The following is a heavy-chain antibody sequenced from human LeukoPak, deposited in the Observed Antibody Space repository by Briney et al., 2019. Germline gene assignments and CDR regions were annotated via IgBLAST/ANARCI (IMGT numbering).Heavy chain of an antibody. Sequence: GASVKVSCKASGGTFSSYAISWVRQAPGQGLEWMGRIIPILGIANYAQKFQGRVTITADKSTSTAYMELSSLRSEDTAVYYCARGPSLQLGRPGFDYWGQGTLVTVSS. D-gene: IGHD1-1*01. CDR2: IIPILGIA. V-gene: IGHV1-69*04. J-gene: IGHJ4*02. CDR1: GGTFSSYA. CDR3: ARGPSLQLGRPGFDY.